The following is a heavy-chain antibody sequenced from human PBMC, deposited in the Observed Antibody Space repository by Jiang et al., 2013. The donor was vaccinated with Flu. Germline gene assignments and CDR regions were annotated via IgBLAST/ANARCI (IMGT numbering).Heavy chain of an antibody. CDR2: ISYSGTT. Sequence: ETLSLTCTVSGVSISSYYWSWIRQSPGTGLQWIGYISYSGTTNYNPPLKSRVTISVDTSKNQFSLKLNSVTAADTAVYYCGSTGYSSGWPTRYYFDYWGQGTLVTVSS. D-gene: IGHD6-19*01. V-gene: IGHV4-59*01. CDR1: GVSISSYY. CDR3: GSTGYSSGWPTRYYFDY. J-gene: IGHJ4*02.